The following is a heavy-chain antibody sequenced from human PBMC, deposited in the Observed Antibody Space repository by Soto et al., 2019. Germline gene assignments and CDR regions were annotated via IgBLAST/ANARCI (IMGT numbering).Heavy chain of an antibody. CDR1: GFTFDDYA. CDR3: ATDYVVVAATNALDI. D-gene: IGHD2-15*01. CDR2: ISWKSGSI. V-gene: IGHV3-9*01. J-gene: IGHJ3*02. Sequence: EVQLVECGGGLVQPGRSLRLSCAASGFTFDDYAMHWVRQVPGKGLEWVSGISWKSGSIHYADSVKGRFTISRDNAKKSLYLQMNMLRAENTALYYGATDYVVVAATNALDIWGQGTMVTVSS.